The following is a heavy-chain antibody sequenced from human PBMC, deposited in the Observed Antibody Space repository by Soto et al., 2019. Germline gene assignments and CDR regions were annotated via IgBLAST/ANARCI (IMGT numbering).Heavy chain of an antibody. D-gene: IGHD7-27*01. CDR1: AESISTDY. J-gene: IGHJ4*02. CDR2: IYYGGST. Sequence: SDTLSLTCTMSAESISTDYWSWIRQSPGKGLEWIGFIYYGGSTNYNPSLKSRVTISVDTPKNQFSLKLSSVTAADTAVYYCAKNWNWGSLVHWGQGTLVTVS. V-gene: IGHV4-59*08. CDR3: AKNWNWGSLVH.